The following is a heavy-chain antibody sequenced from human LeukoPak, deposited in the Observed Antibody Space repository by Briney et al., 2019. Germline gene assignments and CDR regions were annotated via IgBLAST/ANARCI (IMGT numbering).Heavy chain of an antibody. V-gene: IGHV3-23*01. Sequence: GGSLRLSCAASGFTFSSYAMSWVRQAPGKGLEWVSAISGSGGSTYYADSVKGRFTISRDNSKNTLYLQMNSLRAEDTAVYYCAKGRYDILTGFLRFGGQGTLVTVSS. D-gene: IGHD3-9*01. CDR1: GFTFSSYA. J-gene: IGHJ4*02. CDR2: ISGSGGST. CDR3: AKGRYDILTGFLRF.